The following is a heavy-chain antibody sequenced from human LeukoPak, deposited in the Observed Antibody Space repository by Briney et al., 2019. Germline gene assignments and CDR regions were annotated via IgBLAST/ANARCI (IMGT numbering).Heavy chain of an antibody. D-gene: IGHD2-21*02. J-gene: IGHJ5*02. CDR2: IIPIFGTA. CDR1: GGTFSSYA. CDR3: ARGLVKHIVVVTAILSETWFDP. Sequence: SVKVSCKASGGTFSSYAISWVRQAPGQGLEWMGGIIPIFGTANYAQKFQGRVTITTDESTSTAYMELSSLRSEDTAVYYCARGLVKHIVVVTAILSETWFDPWGQGTLVTVSS. V-gene: IGHV1-69*05.